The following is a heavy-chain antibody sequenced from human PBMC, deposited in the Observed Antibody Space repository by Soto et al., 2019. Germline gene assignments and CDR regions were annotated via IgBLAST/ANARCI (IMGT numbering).Heavy chain of an antibody. V-gene: IGHV3-74*01. CDR3: LRLTYGYVGNN. D-gene: IGHD5-18*01. Sequence: EVQLVESGGGLVQPGGSLRLSCAASGFTFSSYWMHWVRQPPGKGLVWVSRINSDGSSTSYAESVKGRFTISRDNAKNTLFLQMNSLGAEDTAVYYCLRLTYGYVGNNWGQGTLVTVSS. CDR2: INSDGSST. J-gene: IGHJ4*02. CDR1: GFTFSSYW.